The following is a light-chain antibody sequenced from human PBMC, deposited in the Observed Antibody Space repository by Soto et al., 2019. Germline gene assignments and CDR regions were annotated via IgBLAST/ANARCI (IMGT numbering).Light chain of an antibody. CDR2: GAS. CDR3: QQHNSWSPWT. V-gene: IGKV3-15*01. CDR1: QSVSSN. J-gene: IGKJ1*01. Sequence: EIVMTQSPATLSVSPGERATLSCRASQSVSSNLAWYQQKPGQAPRLLIYGASTRATGVPGRFSGSGSGTEFPLTIGSLQSEDFAVYYCQQHNSWSPWTFGQGTKVEVK.